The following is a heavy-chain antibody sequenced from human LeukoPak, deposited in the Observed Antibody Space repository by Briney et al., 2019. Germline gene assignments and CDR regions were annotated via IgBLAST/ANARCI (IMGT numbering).Heavy chain of an antibody. CDR2: VNSDGTGT. D-gene: IGHD5-12*01. CDR1: GFPFSSYW. CDR3: IRTLIVATSPYMDV. Sequence: LGGSLRLSCPVSGFPFSSYWMHWVGQVQGKGRVWVSRVNSDGTGTTYADSVEGRFTISRDNAKNTLYLQMNSLRAEDTAIYYCIRTLIVATSPYMDVWGKGTTVTVSS. V-gene: IGHV3-74*01. J-gene: IGHJ6*03.